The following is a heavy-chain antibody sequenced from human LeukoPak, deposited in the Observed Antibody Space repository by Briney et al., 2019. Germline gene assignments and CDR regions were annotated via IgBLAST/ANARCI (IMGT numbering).Heavy chain of an antibody. Sequence: KASETLSLTCTVSGGSISSYYWSWIRQPAGKGLEWIGRIYTSGSTNYNPSLKSRVTMSVDTSKNQFSLKLSSVTAADTAVYYCAREGRVVYALNYYYYYMDVWGKGTTVTVSS. V-gene: IGHV4-4*07. D-gene: IGHD2-8*02. CDR3: AREGRVVYALNYYYYYMDV. CDR2: IYTSGST. CDR1: GGSISSYY. J-gene: IGHJ6*03.